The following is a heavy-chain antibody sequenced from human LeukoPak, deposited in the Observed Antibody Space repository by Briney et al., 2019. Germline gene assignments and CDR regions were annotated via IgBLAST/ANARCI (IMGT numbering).Heavy chain of an antibody. CDR3: ARDGGGELDY. Sequence: GGSLRLSCAASGFSFSIFAMSWVRQAPGKGLEWVSAISGSGGNTYYADSVKDRFTFSRDNSKNTLYLQMNSLRAEDTALYYCARDGGGELDYWGQGTLVTVSS. V-gene: IGHV3-23*01. D-gene: IGHD1-26*01. J-gene: IGHJ4*02. CDR2: ISGSGGNT. CDR1: GFSFSIFA.